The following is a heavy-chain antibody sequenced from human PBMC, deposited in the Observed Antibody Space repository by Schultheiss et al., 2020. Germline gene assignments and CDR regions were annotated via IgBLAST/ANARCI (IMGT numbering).Heavy chain of an antibody. CDR3: ARGYSSSWSYYYYGMDV. Sequence: SETLSLTCAVYGGSFSGYYWSWIRQPPGKGLEWIGSIYHSGSTNYNPSLKSRVTISGDTSKNQFSLKLSSVTAADTAVYYCARGYSSSWSYYYYGMDVWGQGTTVTVSS. V-gene: IGHV4-34*01. CDR1: GGSFSGYY. CDR2: IYHSGST. D-gene: IGHD6-13*01. J-gene: IGHJ6*02.